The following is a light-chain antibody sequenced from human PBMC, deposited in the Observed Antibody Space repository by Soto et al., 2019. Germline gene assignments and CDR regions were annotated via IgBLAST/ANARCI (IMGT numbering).Light chain of an antibody. CDR1: QSVFYRSTKTNY. Sequence: DIVMTQSPDSLTVSLGERATISCKSSQSVFYRSTKTNYLGWYQQKPGQRPRLLIYWASTREIGVPDRFSGSGSRTDFTLTISSLQTEDAAIYYCQQYYETPFTFGGGTKVEI. CDR3: QQYYETPFT. CDR2: WAS. J-gene: IGKJ4*01. V-gene: IGKV4-1*01.